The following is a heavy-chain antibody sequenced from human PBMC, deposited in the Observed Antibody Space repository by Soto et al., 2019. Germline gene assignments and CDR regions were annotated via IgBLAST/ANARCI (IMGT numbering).Heavy chain of an antibody. CDR2: ISSSGSTI. Sequence: QVQLVESGGGLVKPGGSLRLSCAASGFTFSDYYMSWIRQAPGKGLEWVSYISSSGSTIYYADSVKGRFTISRDNAKNSLYLQMNSLRAEDTAVYYCARDVKWLRMVRGVIEYYYYYGMDVWGQGTTVTVSS. D-gene: IGHD3-10*01. CDR1: GFTFSDYY. J-gene: IGHJ6*02. CDR3: ARDVKWLRMVRGVIEYYYYYGMDV. V-gene: IGHV3-11*01.